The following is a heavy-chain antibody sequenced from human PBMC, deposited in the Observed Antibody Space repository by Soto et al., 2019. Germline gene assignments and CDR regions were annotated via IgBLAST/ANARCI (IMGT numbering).Heavy chain of an antibody. Sequence: QLQLQESGPGLVKPSETLSLTCTVSGGSISSSSYYWGWIRQPPGKGLEWIGSIYYSGSTYYNPYLKSRVTISVDTSKNQFSLKLSSVTAADTAVYYCARRLRYFDWLQRGNWFDPWGQGTLVTVSS. D-gene: IGHD3-9*01. CDR2: IYYSGST. CDR3: ARRLRYFDWLQRGNWFDP. J-gene: IGHJ5*02. V-gene: IGHV4-39*01. CDR1: GGSISSSSYY.